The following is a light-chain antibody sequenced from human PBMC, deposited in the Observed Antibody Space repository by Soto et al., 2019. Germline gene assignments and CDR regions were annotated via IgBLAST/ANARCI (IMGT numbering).Light chain of an antibody. CDR2: DAS. J-gene: IGKJ4*01. V-gene: IGKV3-11*01. CDR3: QQYVSIPLT. Sequence: EIVLTQSPVTLSLSPGERATLSCRASQSVRTYLAWYQVKPGQAPRLLIYDASRRASGVPARFSGSGSGTDFTLTISSLQAEDVAVYYCQQYVSIPLTFGGGTKVEIK. CDR1: QSVRTY.